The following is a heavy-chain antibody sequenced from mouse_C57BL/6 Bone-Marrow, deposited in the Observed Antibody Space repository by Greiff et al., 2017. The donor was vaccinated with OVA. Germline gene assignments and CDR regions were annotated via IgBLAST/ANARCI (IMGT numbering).Heavy chain of an antibody. Sequence: QVQLKQPGAELVKPGASVKVSCKASGYTFTSYWMHWVKQRPGQGLEWIGRIHPSDSDTNYNQKFKGKATLTVDKSSSTAYMQLSSLTSEDSAVYYCAIFYYDYDGWYFDVWGTGTTVTVSS. CDR3: AIFYYDYDGWYFDV. CDR1: GYTFTSYW. D-gene: IGHD2-4*01. CDR2: IHPSDSDT. J-gene: IGHJ1*03. V-gene: IGHV1-74*01.